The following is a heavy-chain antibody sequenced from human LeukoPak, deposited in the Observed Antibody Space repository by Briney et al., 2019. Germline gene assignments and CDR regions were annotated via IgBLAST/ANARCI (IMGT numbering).Heavy chain of an antibody. V-gene: IGHV4-39*07. Sequence: SETLSLTCTVSGGSISSSSYYWGWIRQPPGKGLEWIGSIYYSGSTYYNPSLKSRVTISVDTSKNQFSLKLSSVTAADTAVYYCARAEWELDGLDAFDIWGQGTMVTVSS. CDR1: GGSISSSSYY. J-gene: IGHJ3*02. CDR3: ARAEWELDGLDAFDI. CDR2: IYYSGST. D-gene: IGHD1-26*01.